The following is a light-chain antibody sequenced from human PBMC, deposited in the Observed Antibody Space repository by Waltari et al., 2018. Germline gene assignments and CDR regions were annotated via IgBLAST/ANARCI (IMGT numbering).Light chain of an antibody. CDR3: SSYTSSSTLGV. CDR1: SPRTYY. V-gene: IGLV3-19*01. CDR2: GKN. J-gene: IGLJ2*01. Sequence: SSELTQDPPVSVALGQTVRITCQGDSPRTYYAGRYQQKPGQAPLLVIYGKNNRPSGIPDRFSGSKSGNTASLTVSGLQAEDEADYYCSSYTSSSTLGVFGGGTKLTVL.